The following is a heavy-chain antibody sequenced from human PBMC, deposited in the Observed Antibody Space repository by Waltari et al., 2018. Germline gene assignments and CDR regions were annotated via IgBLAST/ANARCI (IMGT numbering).Heavy chain of an antibody. V-gene: IGHV4-30-4*08. Sequence: QVQLQESGPGLVKPSQTLSLSCSVSGGSIRNGHYYWTWIRQPPGKGLEWIGYIYYTGPTYYNPSLKNRVFISVDTSKNQFSLNLTSVTAADTAVYYCAKGAGDQPPKFDPWGQGTLVTVSS. J-gene: IGHJ5*02. CDR2: IYYTGPT. CDR1: GGSIRNGHYY. CDR3: AKGAGDQPPKFDP. D-gene: IGHD7-27*01.